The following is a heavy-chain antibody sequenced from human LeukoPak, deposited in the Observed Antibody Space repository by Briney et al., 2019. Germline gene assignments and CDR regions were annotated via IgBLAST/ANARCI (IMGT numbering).Heavy chain of an antibody. J-gene: IGHJ1*01. CDR2: INPNRGDT. Sequence: ASVKVSCKASGYTFTNYYMHWVRQAPGHGLEWMGWINPNRGDTNYAQKFQGRVTMTRDTSISTAFMELTRLTSDDTAVYYCTRDLLGFATTPLSDWGQGTMVTVSS. D-gene: IGHD4-17*01. CDR3: TRDLLGFATTPLSD. CDR1: GYTFTNYY. V-gene: IGHV1-2*02.